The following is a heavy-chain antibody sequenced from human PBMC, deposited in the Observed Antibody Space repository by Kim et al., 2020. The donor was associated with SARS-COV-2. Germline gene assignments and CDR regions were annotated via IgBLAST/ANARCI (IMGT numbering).Heavy chain of an antibody. D-gene: IGHD1-1*01. CDR2: T. V-gene: IGHV1-24*01. CDR3: ATDLAWNLFDY. J-gene: IGHJ4*02. Sequence: TIYAPKFQGRVTMTEDTSTDTAYMELSSLRSEDTAVYYCATDLAWNLFDYWGQGTLVTVSS.